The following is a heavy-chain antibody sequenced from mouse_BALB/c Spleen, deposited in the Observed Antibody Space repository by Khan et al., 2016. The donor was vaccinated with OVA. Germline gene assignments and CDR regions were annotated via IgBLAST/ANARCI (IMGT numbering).Heavy chain of an antibody. V-gene: IGHV1-77*01. CDR2: IFPGSGTL. CDR3: ARGGYSVFAY. Sequence: VQLQQSVPELVNPGASLKVSCKASGYTFTDYIIGWVKQSTRQGLEWIGDIFPGSGTLYYNEKFKDKATLTADKSSNTAYMQLSSLTSEDSAVYFCARGGYSVFAYWGQGTLVTVSA. J-gene: IGHJ3*01. CDR1: GYTFTDYI. D-gene: IGHD1-1*01.